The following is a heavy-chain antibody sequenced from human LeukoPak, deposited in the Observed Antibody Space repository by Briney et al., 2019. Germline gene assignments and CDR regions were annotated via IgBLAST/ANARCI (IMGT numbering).Heavy chain of an antibody. J-gene: IGHJ5*02. CDR3: ARSYSSSNDWFDP. D-gene: IGHD6-6*01. Sequence: SETLSLTCAVYGGSFSGYYWSWIRQPPGKGLEWIGYIYYSGSTNYNPSLKSRVTISVDTSKNQFSLKLSSVTAADTAVYYCARSYSSSNDWFDPWGQGTLVTVSS. V-gene: IGHV4-59*01. CDR1: GGSFSGYY. CDR2: IYYSGST.